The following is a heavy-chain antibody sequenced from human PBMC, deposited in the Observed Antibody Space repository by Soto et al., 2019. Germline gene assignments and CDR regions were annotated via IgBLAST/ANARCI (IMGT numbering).Heavy chain of an antibody. CDR1: GYSFSNYG. D-gene: IGHD1-26*01. Sequence: VQLVQSGGEVKQPGASVKVSCRASGYSFSNYGITWVRQAPGQGLEWMGWISGYNSNTNYAQNFEGRVRMTKDTTRSTAYLEVRSLTFDDTAIYYCGRERQWEPGPYWGQGTPVTVSS. J-gene: IGHJ4*02. CDR2: ISGYNSNT. CDR3: GRERQWEPGPY. V-gene: IGHV1-18*01.